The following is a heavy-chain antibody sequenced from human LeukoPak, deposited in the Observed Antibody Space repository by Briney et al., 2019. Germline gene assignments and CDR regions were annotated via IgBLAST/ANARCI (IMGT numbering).Heavy chain of an antibody. CDR1: GYTFTSYD. D-gene: IGHD6-13*01. CDR3: ASRHSSSWYWDYYYGMDV. CDR2: MNPNSGNT. V-gene: IGHV1-8*01. Sequence: ASVKVSCKASGYTFTSYDINWVRQATGQGLEWMGWMNPNSGNTGYAQKFQGRVAMTRNTSISTAYMELSSLRSEDTAVYYCASRHSSSWYWDYYYGMDVWGQGTKVTVSS. J-gene: IGHJ6*02.